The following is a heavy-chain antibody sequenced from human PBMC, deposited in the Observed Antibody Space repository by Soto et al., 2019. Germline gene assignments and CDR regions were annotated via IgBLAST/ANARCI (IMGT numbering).Heavy chain of an antibody. CDR2: INHSGST. Sequence: PSETLSLTCTVSGGSISSGGYYWSWIRKPPGKGLEWIGEINHSGSTNYNPSLKSRVTISVDTSKNQFSLKLSSVTAADTAVYYCARGQRSEGYSSSQGVIGYYYYMDVWGKGTTVTVSS. CDR1: GGSISSGGYY. V-gene: IGHV4-39*07. J-gene: IGHJ6*03. D-gene: IGHD6-13*01. CDR3: ARGQRSEGYSSSQGVIGYYYYMDV.